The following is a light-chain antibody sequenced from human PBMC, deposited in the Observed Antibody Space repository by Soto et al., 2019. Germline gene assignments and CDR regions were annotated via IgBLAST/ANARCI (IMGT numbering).Light chain of an antibody. CDR1: QDINNY. J-gene: IGKJ4*01. CDR2: DAS. CDR3: QQYDTQPLT. Sequence: DIPMTQSPSSLSASVGDRVTISCQASQDINNYLNWYQQKPGKAPKLLIYDASDLETGVPSRFSGSGSGTDFSFTISNLQPEDAATYYCQQYDTQPLTFGGGTRLEIK. V-gene: IGKV1-33*01.